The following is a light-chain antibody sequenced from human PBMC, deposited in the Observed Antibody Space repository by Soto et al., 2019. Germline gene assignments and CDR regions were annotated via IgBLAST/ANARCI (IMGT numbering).Light chain of an antibody. J-gene: IGKJ2*01. CDR1: RDIGDW. CDR3: QQGKTFPYT. V-gene: IGKV1-12*01. CDR2: HAS. Sequence: IQMTQSPSTVSASVGDRINISCRAARDIGDWLAWYQQRPGEAPKLLIYHASTLHSGVPPRFRGTRSGTIFTLTVSALQPEDFAAYYCQQGKTFPYTFGQGTRLET.